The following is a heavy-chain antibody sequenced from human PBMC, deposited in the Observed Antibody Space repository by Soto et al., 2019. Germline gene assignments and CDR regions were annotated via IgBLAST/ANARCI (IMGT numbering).Heavy chain of an antibody. CDR1: GFTFSSYA. J-gene: IGHJ4*02. Sequence: EVQLLESGGGLVQPGGSLRLSCAASGFTFSSYAMSWVRQAPGKGLEWVSAISGSAGSTYYADSVKGRFTISRDNSKNTLYLQMNSLRAEDTAVYYCVKDPKPSTVTTFDYWGQGTLVTVSS. D-gene: IGHD4-17*01. V-gene: IGHV3-23*01. CDR3: VKDPKPSTVTTFDY. CDR2: ISGSAGST.